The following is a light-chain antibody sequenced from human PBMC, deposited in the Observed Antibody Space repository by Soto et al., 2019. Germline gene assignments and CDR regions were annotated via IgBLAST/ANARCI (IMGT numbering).Light chain of an antibody. Sequence: IVMTQSPATLSVSPGGGATLSCRPSRSLSSNLAWYQQKPGQAPRLLIYGASTRATGIPARFSGSGSGTEFTLTISSLQPEDIATYYCQQYYNLALTFGGGTKVDIK. CDR2: GAS. CDR3: QQYYNLALT. CDR1: RSLSSN. J-gene: IGKJ4*01. V-gene: IGKV3-15*01.